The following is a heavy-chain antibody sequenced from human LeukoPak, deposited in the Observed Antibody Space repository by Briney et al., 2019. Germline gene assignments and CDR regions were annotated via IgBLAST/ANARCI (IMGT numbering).Heavy chain of an antibody. D-gene: IGHD3-9*01. Sequence: GGSLRPSCAASGITFSSYSVNWIRQAPGKGLDWVSAITGSGGNTYYADSVKGRFTISRDNSKNTLYLQMNSLRAEDTAVYYCAKWGDYDVLTGYYVSDYWGQGALVTVSS. CDR3: AKWGDYDVLTGYYVSDY. J-gene: IGHJ4*02. CDR1: GITFSSYS. V-gene: IGHV3-23*01. CDR2: ITGSGGNT.